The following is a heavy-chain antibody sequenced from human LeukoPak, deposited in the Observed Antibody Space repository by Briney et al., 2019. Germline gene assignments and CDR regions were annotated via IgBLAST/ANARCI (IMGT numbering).Heavy chain of an antibody. CDR2: INHSGST. J-gene: IGHJ3*02. V-gene: IGHV4-34*01. D-gene: IGHD2-2*01. CDR3: ARLIVVVPAALRPDI. CDR1: AGSFSGYY. Sequence: SETLSLTCAVYAGSFSGYYWSLIRQPPGKGLEWIGEINHSGSTNYNPSLKSRVTISVDTSKNQFSLKLSSVTAADTAVYYCARLIVVVPAALRPDIWGQGTMVTVSS.